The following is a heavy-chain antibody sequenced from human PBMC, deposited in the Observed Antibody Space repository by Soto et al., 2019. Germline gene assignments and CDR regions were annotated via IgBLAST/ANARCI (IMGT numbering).Heavy chain of an antibody. J-gene: IGHJ6*02. CDR2: FTGSGGST. V-gene: IGHV3-23*01. CDR3: GKESVPFYDIWSGYYYYGIDV. Sequence: EVQLLESGGGLVQPGGSLRLSCAASGFSSSNYAMSWVRQAPGKGLEWVSGFTGSGGSTYYADSVKGRFTISRDNSRKTLYLQMDSLRAEDTAVDYCGKESVPFYDIWSGYYYYGIDVWGQGTTVTVSS. D-gene: IGHD3-3*01. CDR1: GFSSSNYA.